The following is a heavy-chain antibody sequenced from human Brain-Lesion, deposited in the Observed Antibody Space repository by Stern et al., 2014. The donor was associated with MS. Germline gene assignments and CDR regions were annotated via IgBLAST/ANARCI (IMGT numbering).Heavy chain of an antibody. Sequence: AQLVESGPGLVKPSQTLSLTCIVSGGSISSGSFYWNWIRQPAGKGLEWIGRIYSTGSTNYNPYLKSRVTLSGDTSKNQFSLKMFSMPAADTAVYYCARETGGYTYGDTDFFDYWGQGALVTVSS. J-gene: IGHJ4*02. CDR1: GGSISSGSFY. CDR3: ARETGGYTYGDTDFFDY. D-gene: IGHD5-18*01. V-gene: IGHV4-61*02. CDR2: IYSTGST.